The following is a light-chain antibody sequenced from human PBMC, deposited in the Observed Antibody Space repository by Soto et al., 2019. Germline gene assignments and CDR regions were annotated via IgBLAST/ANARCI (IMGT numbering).Light chain of an antibody. CDR1: SSNIGSHH. V-gene: IGLV1-47*01. CDR3: QVWDSSSDHVV. Sequence: QSVLSQPPSASGTPGQRVTIPCSGSSSNIGSHHVNWYQHLPGTAPKLLIYRSDQRPSGVPDRFTGSKSGTSASLAISGLRSEDEAVYYCQVWDSSSDHVVFGGGTKVTVL. CDR2: RSD. J-gene: IGLJ2*01.